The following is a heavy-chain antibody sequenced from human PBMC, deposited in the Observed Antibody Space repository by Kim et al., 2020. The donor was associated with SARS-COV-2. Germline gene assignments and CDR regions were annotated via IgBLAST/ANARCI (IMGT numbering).Heavy chain of an antibody. CDR2: INPSDATT. D-gene: IGHD3-10*01. V-gene: IGHV1-46*01. Sequence: ASVKVSCKTSGYTFTSYYINWVRQAPGQGLEWMGIINPSDATTSYSRNFQGRVAMTRDTSTSTVYMELTCLKSEDTAVYYCARDRSGDVWGQGTTVTVSS. CDR3: ARDRSGDV. CDR1: GYTFTSYY. J-gene: IGHJ6*02.